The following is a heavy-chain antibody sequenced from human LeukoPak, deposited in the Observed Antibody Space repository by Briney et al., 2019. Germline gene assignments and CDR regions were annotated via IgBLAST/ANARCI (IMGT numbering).Heavy chain of an antibody. CDR3: ARRQGCSNTACPPDY. D-gene: IGHD2-2*01. Sequence: ASVKVSCKASGYTFTGYYIHWVRQAPGHGLEWMGWIKPNTGGTNYAQKFQGRVTMTRDTSISTAHMELSRLRSDDTALYYCARRQGCSNTACPPDYWGQGTLVTVSS. CDR1: GYTFTGYY. V-gene: IGHV1-2*02. J-gene: IGHJ4*02. CDR2: IKPNTGGT.